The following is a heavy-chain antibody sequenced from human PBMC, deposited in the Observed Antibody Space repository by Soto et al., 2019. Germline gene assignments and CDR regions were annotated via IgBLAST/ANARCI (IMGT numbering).Heavy chain of an antibody. CDR1: GGSISNYY. CDR2: IYYSGST. J-gene: IGHJ4*02. V-gene: IGHV4-59*12. Sequence: SETLSLTCTVSGGSISNYYWSWIRQPPGKGLEYIGYIYYSGSTNYNPSPKIRVTISVDTSTNQISLNLSSVTAADTAVYYCARSSRGRHYFDYRGQGTLVTVSS. CDR3: ARSSRGRHYFDY. D-gene: IGHD6-25*01.